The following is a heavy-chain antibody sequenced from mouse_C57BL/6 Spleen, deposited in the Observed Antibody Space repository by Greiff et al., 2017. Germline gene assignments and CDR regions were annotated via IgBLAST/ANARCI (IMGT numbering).Heavy chain of an antibody. D-gene: IGHD2-5*01. J-gene: IGHJ2*01. V-gene: IGHV1-69*01. CDR3: ARTSNYVWFDY. CDR2: IDPSDSYT. CDR1: GYTFTSYW. Sequence: QVQLQQPGAELVMPGASVKLSCKASGYTFTSYWMHWVKQRPGQGLEWIGEIDPSDSYTNYNQKFKGKSTLTVDKSSSTAYMQLSSLTSEDSAVYNCARTSNYVWFDYWGQGTTLTVSS.